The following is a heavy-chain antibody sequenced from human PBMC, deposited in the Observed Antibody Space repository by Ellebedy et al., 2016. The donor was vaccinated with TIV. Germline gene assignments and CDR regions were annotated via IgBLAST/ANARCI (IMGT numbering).Heavy chain of an antibody. J-gene: IGHJ4*02. D-gene: IGHD6-6*01. Sequence: AASVKVSCKASGYTFTGYAMHWVRQAPGQGLEWMGWINPNSGGTNYAQKFQGWVTMTRDTSISTAYMELSRLRSDDTAVYYCARAETGYSSSCFDYWGQGTLVTVSS. CDR1: GYTFTGYA. CDR3: ARAETGYSSSCFDY. V-gene: IGHV1-2*04. CDR2: INPNSGGT.